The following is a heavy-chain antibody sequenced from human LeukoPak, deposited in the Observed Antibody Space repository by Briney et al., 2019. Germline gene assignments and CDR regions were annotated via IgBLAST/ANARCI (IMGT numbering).Heavy chain of an antibody. J-gene: IGHJ4*02. CDR1: GFTFSDYY. CDR2: ISSSGSTI. D-gene: IGHD6-13*01. Sequence: GGSLRLSCAASGFTFSDYYMSWIRQAPGKGLEWVSYISSSGSTIYYADSVKGRFTISRHNAKNSLYLQMNSLRAEDTAVYYCARDQQLVPESFDYWGQGTLVTVSS. CDR3: ARDQQLVPESFDY. V-gene: IGHV3-11*04.